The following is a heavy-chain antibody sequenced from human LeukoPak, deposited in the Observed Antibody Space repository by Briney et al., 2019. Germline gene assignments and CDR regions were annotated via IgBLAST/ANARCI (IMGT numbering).Heavy chain of an antibody. CDR2: ISGSGGST. J-gene: IGHJ4*02. CDR1: GFTFSSYA. D-gene: IGHD4/OR15-4a*01. V-gene: IGHV3-23*01. CDR3: AKLTKREGGSFDY. Sequence: GGSLRLSCAASGFTFSSYAMSWVRQAPGKGLEWVSAISGSGGSTYYADSVKGQFTISRDNSKNTLYLQMNSLRAEDTAVYYCAKLTKREGGSFDYWGQGTLVTVSS.